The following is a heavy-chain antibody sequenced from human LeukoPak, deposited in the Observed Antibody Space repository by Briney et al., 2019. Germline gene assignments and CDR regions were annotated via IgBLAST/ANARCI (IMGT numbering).Heavy chain of an antibody. D-gene: IGHD3-22*01. J-gene: IGHJ4*02. V-gene: IGHV1-2*02. Sequence: ASVKVSCKASGYTFTGYYMHWVRQAPGQGLEWMGWINPNSGGTNYAQKFQGRVTMTRDTSISTAYMELSRLRSDDTAVYYCASLFDYYDSSGFFNYGGREPRVPVSS. CDR1: GYTFTGYY. CDR3: ASLFDYYDSSGFFNY. CDR2: INPNSGGT.